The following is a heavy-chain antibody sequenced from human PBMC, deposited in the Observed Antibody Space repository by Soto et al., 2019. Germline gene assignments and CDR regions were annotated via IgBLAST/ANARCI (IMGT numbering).Heavy chain of an antibody. CDR3: ARDRLRGYDSSGFYS. CDR1: GYTFTSTY. J-gene: IGHJ4*02. V-gene: IGHV1-46*01. D-gene: IGHD3-22*01. CDR2: IDPNGGRT. Sequence: ASVKVSCKASGYTFTSTYMHWVRQAPGQGLEWMGVIDPNGGRTIYAEKFQGRLTLTRDTSTATDYMQLSSLRPEDTAMYYCARDRLRGYDSSGFYSWGQGTMVTVS.